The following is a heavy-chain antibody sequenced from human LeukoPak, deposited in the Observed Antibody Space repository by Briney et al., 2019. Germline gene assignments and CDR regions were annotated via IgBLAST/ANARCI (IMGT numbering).Heavy chain of an antibody. Sequence: GGSLRLSCAASGFTFSSYSMHWVRQAPGKGLEWVAFIRYDGSNKYYADSAKGRFTISRDNSKNTLYLQMNSLRAEDTAVYYCAKEMYYYDSSGAFDYWGQGTLVTVSS. CDR1: GFTFSSYS. V-gene: IGHV3-30*02. D-gene: IGHD3-22*01. J-gene: IGHJ4*02. CDR2: IRYDGSNK. CDR3: AKEMYYYDSSGAFDY.